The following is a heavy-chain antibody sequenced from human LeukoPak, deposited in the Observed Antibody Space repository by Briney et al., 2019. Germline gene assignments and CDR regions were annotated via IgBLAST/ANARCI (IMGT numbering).Heavy chain of an antibody. CDR2: ISYDGSNK. CDR3: ARALIRGYGDYSFYFDY. V-gene: IGHV3-30-3*01. J-gene: IGHJ4*02. Sequence: GGSLRLSCAASGFTFGSYAMHWVRQAPGKGLEWVAVISYDGSNKYYADSVKGRFTISRDNSKNTLYLQMNSLRAEDTAVYYCARALIRGYGDYSFYFDYWGQGTLVTVSS. D-gene: IGHD4-17*01. CDR1: GFTFGSYA.